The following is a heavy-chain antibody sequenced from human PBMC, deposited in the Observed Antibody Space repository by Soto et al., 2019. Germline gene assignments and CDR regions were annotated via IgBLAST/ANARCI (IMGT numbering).Heavy chain of an antibody. CDR1: GGSISRYY. CDR2: VYNSGST. Sequence: QVQLQESGPGLVKPSETLSLTCTVSGGSISRYYWSWIRQPPGKGLEWIGFVYNSGSTYYNPSLXIXAXIXIDTSKNQFSLKLSSVSAADTAVYYCASMGYYYGSGSYPLDYWGQGTLVTVSS. CDR3: ASMGYYYGSGSYPLDY. J-gene: IGHJ4*02. V-gene: IGHV4-59*08. D-gene: IGHD3-10*01.